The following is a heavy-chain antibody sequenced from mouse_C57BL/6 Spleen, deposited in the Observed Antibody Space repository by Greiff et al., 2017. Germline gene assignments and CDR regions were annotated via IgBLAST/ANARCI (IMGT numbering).Heavy chain of an antibody. J-gene: IGHJ2*01. V-gene: IGHV14-4*01. CDR3: TTGITTKDY. Sequence: EVQLQQSGAELVRPGASVKLSCTASGFNIKDDYMHWVKQRPEQGLEWIGWIDPENGDTEYASKFQDKATITADTSSNTAYLQLSSLTSEDTAVYYCTTGITTKDYWGQGTTLTVSS. CDR2: IDPENGDT. CDR1: GFNIKDDY. D-gene: IGHD1-1*01.